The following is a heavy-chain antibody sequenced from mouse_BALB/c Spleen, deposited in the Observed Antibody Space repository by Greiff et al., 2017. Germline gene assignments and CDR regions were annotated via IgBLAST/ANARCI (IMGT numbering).Heavy chain of an antibody. CDR1: GYTFTDYN. CDR3: ARSGYYGHWYFDV. J-gene: IGHJ1*01. Sequence: VQLKQSGPELVKPGASVKISCKASGYTFTDYNMHWVKQSHGKSLEWIGYIYPYNGGTGYNQKFKSKATLTVDNSSSTAYMELRSLTSEDSAVYYCARSGYYGHWYFDVWGAGTTVTVSS. CDR2: IYPYNGGT. D-gene: IGHD1-1*01. V-gene: IGHV1S29*02.